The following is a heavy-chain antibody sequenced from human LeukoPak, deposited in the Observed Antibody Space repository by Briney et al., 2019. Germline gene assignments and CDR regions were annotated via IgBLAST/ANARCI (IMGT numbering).Heavy chain of an antibody. J-gene: IGHJ4*02. Sequence: GGSLGLSCSASGFTFRNFAISWVRQAPGKGLEWVSSIGGGDTHYADSVKGRFTLSRDDSRNTVYLQLNNLRVEDTAIYYCAKANWVSNADAVWWGQGTQVTVSS. D-gene: IGHD1-1*01. CDR1: GFTFRNFA. CDR3: AKANWVSNADAVW. CDR2: IGGGDT. V-gene: IGHV3-23*01.